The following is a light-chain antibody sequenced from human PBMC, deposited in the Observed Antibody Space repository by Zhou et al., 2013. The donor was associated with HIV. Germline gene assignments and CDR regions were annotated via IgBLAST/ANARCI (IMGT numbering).Light chain of an antibody. J-gene: IGKJ2*01. CDR3: QQYNSYST. CDR1: QSISSW. V-gene: IGKV1-5*01. Sequence: DIQMTQSPSTLSASVGDRVTITCRASQSISSWLAWYQQKPGKAPKSLIYAASSLQSGVPSRFSGSGSGTEFTLTISSLQPDDFATYYCQQYNSYSTFGQGTKLEIK. CDR2: AAS.